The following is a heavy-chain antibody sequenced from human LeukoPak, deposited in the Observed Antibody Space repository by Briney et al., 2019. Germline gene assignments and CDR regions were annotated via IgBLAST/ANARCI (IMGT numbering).Heavy chain of an antibody. J-gene: IGHJ4*02. CDR2: IYYSGST. CDR1: GGSISSNY. V-gene: IGHV4-59*01. D-gene: IGHD3-10*01. CDR3: ARGAPITMLQGVPPFGFDY. Sequence: SETLSLTCTVSGGSISSNYWNWIRQSPGKGLEWIGYIYYSGSTNYSPSLKSRVTTSVDTSRNQFSLKLSSVTAADTAVYYCARGAPITMLQGVPPFGFDYWGQGNLVTVSS.